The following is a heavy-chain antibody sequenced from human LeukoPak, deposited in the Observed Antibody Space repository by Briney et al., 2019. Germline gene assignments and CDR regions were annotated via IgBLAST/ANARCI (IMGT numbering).Heavy chain of an antibody. J-gene: IGHJ5*02. CDR2: IYYSGST. Sequence: KTSETLSLTCTVSGGSISNYYWSWIRQPPGKGLEWIGYIYYSGSTNYNPSLKSRVAISVDTSKNQFSLKLSSVTAADTAVYYCARVRLGINWFDPWGQGTLVTVSS. CDR1: GGSISNYY. D-gene: IGHD7-27*01. V-gene: IGHV4-59*01. CDR3: ARVRLGINWFDP.